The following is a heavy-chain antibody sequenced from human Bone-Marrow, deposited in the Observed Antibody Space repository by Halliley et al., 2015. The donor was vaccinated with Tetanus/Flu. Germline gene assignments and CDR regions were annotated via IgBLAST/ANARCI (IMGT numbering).Heavy chain of an antibody. J-gene: IGHJ4*02. D-gene: IGHD3-22*01. Sequence: WMGWIDPTDSYINYSPSFQGHVTMSVDKSISTAYLQWSSLKASDTAVYYCAKRRYDSGGWYFGDWGQGTLVTVSS. V-gene: IGHV5-10-1*01. CDR3: AKRRYDSGGWYFGD. CDR2: IDPTDSYI.